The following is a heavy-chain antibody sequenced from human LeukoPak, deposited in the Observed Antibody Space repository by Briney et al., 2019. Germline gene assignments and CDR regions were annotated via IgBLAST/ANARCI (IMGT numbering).Heavy chain of an antibody. CDR3: ARDLGYYYDSSGYIPAIDY. CDR1: GFTFSSYS. CDR2: ISSSSSYI. V-gene: IGHV3-21*01. D-gene: IGHD3-22*01. J-gene: IGHJ4*02. Sequence: GGSLRLSCAASGFTFSSYSMNWVRQAPGKGLEWVSSISSSSSYIYYADSVKGRFTISRDNAKNSLYLQMNSLRAEDTAVYYCARDLGYYYDSSGYIPAIDYWGQGTLVTVSS.